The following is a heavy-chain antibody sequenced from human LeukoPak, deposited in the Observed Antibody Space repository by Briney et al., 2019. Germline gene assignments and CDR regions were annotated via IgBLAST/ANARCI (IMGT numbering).Heavy chain of an antibody. CDR3: ARDLDDSSGYHDAFDI. Sequence: ASVKVSCKASGYTFTSYGISWVRQAPGQGLEWMGWISAYNGNTNYAQKLQGRVTMTTDTSTSTAYMELRSLRSDDTAVYYCARDLDDSSGYHDAFDIWGQGTMVTVSS. CDR1: GYTFTSYG. CDR2: ISAYNGNT. V-gene: IGHV1-18*01. D-gene: IGHD3-22*01. J-gene: IGHJ3*02.